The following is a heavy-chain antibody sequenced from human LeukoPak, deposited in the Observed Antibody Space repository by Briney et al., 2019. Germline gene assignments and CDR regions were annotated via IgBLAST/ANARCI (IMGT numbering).Heavy chain of an antibody. Sequence: SETLSLTCTVSGCSISSYYWSWIRQPPGKGLEWIGYIYYSGSTNYNPSLKSRVTISVDTSKNQFSLKLSSVTAADTAVYYCARSVEGYCRGGSCYSDSYYMDVWGKGTTVTVSS. CDR1: GCSISSYY. V-gene: IGHV4-59*01. CDR3: ARSVEGYCRGGSCYSDSYYMDV. J-gene: IGHJ6*03. D-gene: IGHD2-15*01. CDR2: IYYSGST.